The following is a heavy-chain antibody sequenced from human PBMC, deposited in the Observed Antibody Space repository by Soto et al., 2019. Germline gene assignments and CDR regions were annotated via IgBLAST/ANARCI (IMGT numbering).Heavy chain of an antibody. J-gene: IGHJ4*02. CDR3: AKEYSTSFDY. CDR2: IRADGSNT. V-gene: IGHV3-23*01. D-gene: IGHD6-6*01. Sequence: QPGGSLRLSCAASGFSFSNYAMNWVRQAPGKGLEWVSAIRADGSNTNYADSVKGRFTISSDNSKNTLYLQMNGLRADDTAVYYCAKEYSTSFDYWGQGTPVTVSS. CDR1: GFSFSNYA.